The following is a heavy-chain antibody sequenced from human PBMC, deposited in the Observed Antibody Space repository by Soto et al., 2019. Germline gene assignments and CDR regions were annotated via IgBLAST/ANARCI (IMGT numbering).Heavy chain of an antibody. D-gene: IGHD6-13*01. CDR2: IYYTGSA. CDR3: ARGLAAAGWLDP. V-gene: IGHV4-61*08. Sequence: PSETLSLSCTVCGDSVDSGVYYWSWIQQPPGKGLEWIGHIYYTGSAHYDPSLKSRLTMSIDTSKNQFSLTMTSVSAADTAMYYCARGLAAAGWLDPWGQGHRVTVSS. CDR1: GDSVDSGVYY. J-gene: IGHJ5*02.